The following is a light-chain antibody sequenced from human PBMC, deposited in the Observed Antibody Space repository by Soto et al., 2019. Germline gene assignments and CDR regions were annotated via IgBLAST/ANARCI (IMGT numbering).Light chain of an antibody. Sequence: QSALTQPASVSGSPGQSITISCTGTSSDVGGYNYISWYQQHPGKAPKFIIYDVRNRPSGVSNRFSGSRSGNTASLTISGLQAEEEADYYCSSYTSSNTLIFGGGTKLPVL. CDR1: SSDVGGYNY. V-gene: IGLV2-14*03. CDR2: DVR. CDR3: SSYTSSNTLI. J-gene: IGLJ2*01.